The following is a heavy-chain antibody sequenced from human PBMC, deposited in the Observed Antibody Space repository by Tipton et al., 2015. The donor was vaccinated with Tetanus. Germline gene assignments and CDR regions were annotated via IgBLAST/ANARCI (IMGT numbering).Heavy chain of an antibody. J-gene: IGHJ3*01. CDR1: GDSMTRYY. Sequence: LRLSCTVSGDSMTRYYWSWIRQPPGKGLEWISYIFASGSTNYNPALKSRVTISMDTSKNQISLNLTSVTAADTAVYFCARRSSCTSTGCFDAFDLWGPGTRVTVSS. V-gene: IGHV4-4*08. CDR2: IFASGST. D-gene: IGHD2-8*01. CDR3: ARRSSCTSTGCFDAFDL.